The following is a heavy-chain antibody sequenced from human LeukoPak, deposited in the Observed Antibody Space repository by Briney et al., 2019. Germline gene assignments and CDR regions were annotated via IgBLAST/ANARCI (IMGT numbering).Heavy chain of an antibody. V-gene: IGHV3-20*04. CDR1: GFTIDDYG. CDR2: INWNGGST. Sequence: GGSLRLSCAASGFTIDDYGMSWVRQAPGKGLEWVSGINWNGGSTGYADSVKGRFSISRDNAKNSLYLQMNSLRAEDTALYYCARLSAMVRGPEDIFYFEYWGLGTLVTVSS. D-gene: IGHD3-10*01. CDR3: ARLSAMVRGPEDIFYFEY. J-gene: IGHJ4*02.